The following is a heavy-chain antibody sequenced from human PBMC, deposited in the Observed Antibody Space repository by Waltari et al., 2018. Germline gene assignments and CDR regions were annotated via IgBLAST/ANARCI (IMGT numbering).Heavy chain of an antibody. CDR3: ARSIVGATKYFDL. Sequence: QVQLQQWGAGLLKPSETLSLTCAVYGGSFSGYYWSWIRQPPGKGLEWIGEINHSGSTNYNPSLKSRVTISVDTSKNQFSLKLSSVTAADTAVYYCARSIVGATKYFDLWGRGTLVTVSS. CDR2: INHSGST. CDR1: GGSFSGYY. J-gene: IGHJ2*01. D-gene: IGHD1-26*01. V-gene: IGHV4-34*01.